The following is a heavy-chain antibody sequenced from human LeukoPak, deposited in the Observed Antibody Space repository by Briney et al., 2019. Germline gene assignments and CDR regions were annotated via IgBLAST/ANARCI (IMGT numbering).Heavy chain of an antibody. CDR1: GFKFSDYY. J-gene: IGHJ4*02. CDR2: ISKTSSYT. V-gene: IGHV3-11*05. CDR3: TREQWLPDY. D-gene: IGHD5-24*01. Sequence: GGSLRLSCAASGFKFSDYYMNWIRQAPGKGLEWVSQISKTSSYTNYAGSVKGRFTISRDNARNSLYLQMNSLRAEDTAVYYCTREQWLPDYWGQGTLVTVSS.